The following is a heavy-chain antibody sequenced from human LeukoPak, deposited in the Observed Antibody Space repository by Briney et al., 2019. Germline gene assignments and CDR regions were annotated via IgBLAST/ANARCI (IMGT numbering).Heavy chain of an antibody. J-gene: IGHJ4*02. CDR3: ARDLYSGSYYFDY. CDR1: GYTFTGYY. D-gene: IGHD1-26*01. Sequence: ASVKVSCKASGYTFTGYYMHWVRQAPGQGLEWMGRINPNSGGTNYAQKFQGRVTMTRDTSISTAYMELSRLRSDDTAVYYCARDLYSGSYYFDYWGQGTLVTVSS. CDR2: INPNSGGT. V-gene: IGHV1-2*06.